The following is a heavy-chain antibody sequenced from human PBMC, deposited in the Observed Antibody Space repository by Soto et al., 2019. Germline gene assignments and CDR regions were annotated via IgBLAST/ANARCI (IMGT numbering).Heavy chain of an antibody. J-gene: IGHJ6*02. CDR3: AREGAAAGPSEGYYYGMDV. CDR2: INPNSGGT. D-gene: IGHD6-13*01. V-gene: IGHV1-2*04. CDR1: RDGFTGYY. Sequence: GASVKVCWKACRDGFTGYYRQWVRQDNGKGLEWMGWINPNSGGTNYAQKFQGWVTMTRDTSISTAYMELSRLRSDDTAVYYCAREGAAAGPSEGYYYGMDVWGQGTTVTVSS.